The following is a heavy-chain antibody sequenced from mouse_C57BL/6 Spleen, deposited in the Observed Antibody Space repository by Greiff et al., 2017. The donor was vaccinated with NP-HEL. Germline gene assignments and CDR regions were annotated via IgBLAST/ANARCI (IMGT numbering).Heavy chain of an antibody. CDR1: GYTFTSYG. D-gene: IGHD2-2*01. J-gene: IGHJ2*01. Sequence: QVQLQQSGAELARPGASVKLSCKASGYTFTSYGISWVKQRTGQGLEWIGEIYPRSGNTYYNEKFKGKATLTADKSSCTAYMGLRSLTSEEAAVYFCARWIGVMVTTCSFDYWGQGTTLTVSS. CDR3: ARWIGVMVTTCSFDY. V-gene: IGHV1-81*01. CDR2: IYPRSGNT.